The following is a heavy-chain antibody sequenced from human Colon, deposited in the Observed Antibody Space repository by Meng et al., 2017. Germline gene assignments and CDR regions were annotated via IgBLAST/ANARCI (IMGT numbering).Heavy chain of an antibody. CDR3: AREVVVAGTRNWLDP. J-gene: IGHJ5*02. D-gene: IGHD6-19*01. CDR2: TYQNGRP. Sequence: VRMQESGPGLVMPSCTMSLPCPVTGGSITSSDWWSWVRQTPGKGLEWIGETYQNGRPNYNPSLKSRVTISVDKSKNQFSLNMTSVTAADTAVYYCAREVVVAGTRNWLDPWGQGILVTVSS. CDR1: GGSITSSDW. V-gene: IGHV4-4*02.